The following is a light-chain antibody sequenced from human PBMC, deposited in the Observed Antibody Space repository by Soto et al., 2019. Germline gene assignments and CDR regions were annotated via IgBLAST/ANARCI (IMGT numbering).Light chain of an antibody. Sequence: DFQMTQSPSSLSASVGDRVTITCRASQGIRNNLAWYQQKPGKVPQLLIYAASTLHSGIPARFSGSGSGTDFTLTISSLQPEDVGTYYCQKCTCSPFTFGPGTTVDIK. J-gene: IGKJ3*01. V-gene: IGKV1-27*01. CDR2: AAS. CDR1: QGIRNN. CDR3: QKCTCSPFT.